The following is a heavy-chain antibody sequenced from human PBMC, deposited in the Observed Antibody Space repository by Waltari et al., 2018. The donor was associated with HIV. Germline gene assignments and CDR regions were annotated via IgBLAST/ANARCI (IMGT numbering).Heavy chain of an antibody. D-gene: IGHD3-16*01. V-gene: IGHV7-4-1*02. CDR1: GYTFTSNS. J-gene: IGHJ4*02. CDR2: INTNTGSP. Sequence: QVQLFQSESELKKPGASVKVSCKASGYTFTSNSINWVRQAPGQGLEWMGWINTNTGSPMYAQGFTGRFVFSLDTSVSTACLQISALKADDTAVYFCARDGGRSRAFDSWGQGTLVTVSS. CDR3: ARDGGRSRAFDS.